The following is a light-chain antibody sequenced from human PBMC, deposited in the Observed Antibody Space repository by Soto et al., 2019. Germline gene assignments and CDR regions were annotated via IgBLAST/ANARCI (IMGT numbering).Light chain of an antibody. CDR1: QRVSSSY. V-gene: IGKV3-20*01. CDR3: QQYGSSPA. J-gene: IGKJ4*01. CDR2: GAS. Sequence: EIVLTQSPGTLSLSRGERATLSCRASQRVSSSYLAWYQQKPGQAPRLLIYGASSRPTGIPDRFSGSGSVTDFTLTIRRLEREDFALYYCQQYGSSPAFGGGNKVEIK.